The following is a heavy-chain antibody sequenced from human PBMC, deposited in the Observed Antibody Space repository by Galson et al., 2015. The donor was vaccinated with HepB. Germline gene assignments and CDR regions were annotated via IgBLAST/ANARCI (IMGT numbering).Heavy chain of an antibody. CDR3: ARAFSSTMISFVSSYYFDY. CDR2: IWYDGSNK. D-gene: IGHD3-16*01. Sequence: SLRLSCAASGFTFSSYGMHWVRQAPGKGLEWVAVIWYDGSNKYYADSVKGRFTISRDNSKNTLYLQMNSLRAEDTAVYYCARAFSSTMISFVSSYYFDYWGQGTLVTVSS. J-gene: IGHJ4*02. CDR1: GFTFSSYG. V-gene: IGHV3-33*08.